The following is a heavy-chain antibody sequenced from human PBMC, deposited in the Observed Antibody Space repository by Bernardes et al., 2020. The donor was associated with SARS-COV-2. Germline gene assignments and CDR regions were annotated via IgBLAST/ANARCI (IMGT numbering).Heavy chain of an antibody. D-gene: IGHD2-2*01. CDR1: GFNFPDYL. V-gene: IGHV3-64D*09. J-gene: IGHJ6*03. Sequence: GGSLRLSCAASGFNFPDYLLHWFRQAPGKGLEFVSAIRSDGVTTYYTDSVKDRFTISRDHSRYTVFLQMNSLEPEDTGVYYCIKPEWIRPAAPTSVPGLNYYMAVWGKGTTVTVS. CDR2: IRSDGVTT. CDR3: IKPEWIRPAAPTSVPGLNYYMAV.